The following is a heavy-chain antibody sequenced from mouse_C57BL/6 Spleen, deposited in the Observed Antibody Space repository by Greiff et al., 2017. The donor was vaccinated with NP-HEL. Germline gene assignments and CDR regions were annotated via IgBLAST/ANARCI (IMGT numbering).Heavy chain of an antibody. J-gene: IGHJ4*01. D-gene: IGHD2-1*01. CDR2: INPSTGGT. Sequence: VQLQQSGPELVKPGASVKISCKASGYSFTGYYMNWVKQSPEKSLEWIGEINPSTGGTTYNQKFKAKATLTVDKSSSTAYMQLKSLTSEDSAVYYCARSGIYYGNYGYAMDYWGQGTSVTVSS. CDR1: GYSFTGYY. V-gene: IGHV1-42*01. CDR3: ARSGIYYGNYGYAMDY.